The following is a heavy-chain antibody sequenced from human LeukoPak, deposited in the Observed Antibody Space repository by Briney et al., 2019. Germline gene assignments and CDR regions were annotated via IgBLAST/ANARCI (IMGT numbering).Heavy chain of an antibody. CDR3: ARALPVSTMIVVVIPFFDY. J-gene: IGHJ4*02. CDR1: GCTFTSYG. D-gene: IGHD3-22*01. V-gene: IGHV1-18*01. Sequence: GASVKVSCKASGCTFTSYGIGWVRQAPGQGLEWMGWISAYNGNTNYAQKLQGRVTMTTDTSTSTAYMELRSLRSDDTAVYYCARALPVSTMIVVVIPFFDYWGQGTLVTVSS. CDR2: ISAYNGNT.